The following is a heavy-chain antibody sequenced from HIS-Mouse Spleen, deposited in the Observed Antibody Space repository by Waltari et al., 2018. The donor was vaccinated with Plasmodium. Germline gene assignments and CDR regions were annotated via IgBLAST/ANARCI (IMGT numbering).Heavy chain of an antibody. D-gene: IGHD6-13*01. CDR2: IKQDGSAE. CDR3: ASSWYWYFDL. V-gene: IGHV3-7*01. CDR1: GFTFSSYW. Sequence: EVQLVESGGGLVQPGGSLRLSCAASGFTFSSYWMSWVRQAPGKGLEWVANIKQDGSAEYYVDSVKGRFTISRDNAKNSLYLQMNSLIAEDTAVYYCASSWYWYFDLWGRGTLVTVSS. J-gene: IGHJ2*01.